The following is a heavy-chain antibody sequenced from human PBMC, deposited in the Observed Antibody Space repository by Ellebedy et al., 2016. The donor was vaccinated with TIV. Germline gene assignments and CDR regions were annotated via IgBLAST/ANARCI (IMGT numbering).Heavy chain of an antibody. D-gene: IGHD3-3*01. CDR1: GFTFSSYA. J-gene: IGHJ6*02. CDR3: AKDFKDNYDFWSGYYTYYYYYGMDV. V-gene: IGHV3-30*18. CDR2: IASYDDGNKK. Sequence: PGGSLRLSCAASGFTFSSYAMHWVRQAPGKGLEWVAVIASYDDGNKKYYADSVKGRFTIPRDDSKNTLYLQMNRLRARDTALYYCAKDFKDNYDFWSGYYTYYYYYGMDVWGQGTMVTVSS.